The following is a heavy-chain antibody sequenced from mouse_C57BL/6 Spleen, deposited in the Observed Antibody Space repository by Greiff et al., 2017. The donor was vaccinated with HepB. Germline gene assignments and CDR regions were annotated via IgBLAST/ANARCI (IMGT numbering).Heavy chain of an antibody. V-gene: IGHV1-76*01. CDR2: IYPGSGNT. CDR1: GYTFTDYY. Sequence: QVQLQQSGAELVRPGASVKLSCKASGYTFTDYYINWVKQRPGQGLEWIARIYPGSGNTYYNEKFKGKATLTAEKSSSTAYMQLSSLTSEDSAVYFCARKLSVTTGGFAYWGQGTLVTVSA. D-gene: IGHD2-5*01. J-gene: IGHJ3*01. CDR3: ARKLSVTTGGFAY.